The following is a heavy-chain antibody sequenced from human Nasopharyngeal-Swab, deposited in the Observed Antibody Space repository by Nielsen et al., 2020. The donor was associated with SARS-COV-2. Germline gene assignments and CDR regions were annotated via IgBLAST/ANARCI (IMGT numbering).Heavy chain of an antibody. J-gene: IGHJ4*02. V-gene: IGHV7-4-1*02. Sequence: ASLQVSCKASGYTFSTFAINWVRQAPGQGLEWMVWINTNTGNQTYAQGFTGRFVFSLDTSSPTALLQINSLKAEDTAVYFCTKERDRSDAGTHYISDYWGQGTLVTVSS. CDR1: GYTFSTFA. D-gene: IGHD3-10*01. CDR3: TKERDRSDAGTHYISDY. CDR2: INTNTGNQ.